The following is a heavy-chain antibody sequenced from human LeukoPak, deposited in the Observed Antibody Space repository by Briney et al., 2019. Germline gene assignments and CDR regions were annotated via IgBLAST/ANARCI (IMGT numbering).Heavy chain of an antibody. V-gene: IGHV4-39*07. CDR1: GGSISNSSYF. CDR2: IYHSGST. CDR3: ARVPVVGGYYFDY. Sequence: SETLSLTCTVSGGSISNSSYFWGWVRQPPGKGLEWIGSIYHSGSTYYNPSLKSRVTISIDTSKNQFSLRLNSVTAADTAVYYCARVPVVGGYYFDYWGQGTLVTVSS. D-gene: IGHD3-10*01. J-gene: IGHJ4*02.